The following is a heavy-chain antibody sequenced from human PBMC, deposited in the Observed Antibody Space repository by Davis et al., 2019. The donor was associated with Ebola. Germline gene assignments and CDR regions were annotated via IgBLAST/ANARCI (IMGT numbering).Heavy chain of an antibody. V-gene: IGHV3-21*01. J-gene: IGHJ4*02. CDR2: ISSGGFHI. CDR1: GFTFSGHN. D-gene: IGHD6-13*01. Sequence: GESLKISCAASGFTFSGHNMNWVRQAPGKGLEWVSSISSGGFHISYADSVKGRFTMSRDNAKNSLYLQMNSLRAEDTAVYYCARDLAFSSSWYDYWGQGTQVTVSS. CDR3: ARDLAFSSSWYDY.